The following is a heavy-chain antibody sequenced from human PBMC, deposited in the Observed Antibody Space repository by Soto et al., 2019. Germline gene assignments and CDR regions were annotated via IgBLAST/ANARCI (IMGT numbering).Heavy chain of an antibody. J-gene: IGHJ5*02. Sequence: AASVKVSCKASGYTFTSYAMHWVRQAPGQRLEWMGWINAGNGNTKYSQKFQGRVTITRDTSASTAYMELSSLRSEDTAVYYCARDPSLDYYDSSGPDPWGQGTLVTVSS. V-gene: IGHV1-3*01. CDR1: GYTFTSYA. D-gene: IGHD3-22*01. CDR2: INAGNGNT. CDR3: ARDPSLDYYDSSGPDP.